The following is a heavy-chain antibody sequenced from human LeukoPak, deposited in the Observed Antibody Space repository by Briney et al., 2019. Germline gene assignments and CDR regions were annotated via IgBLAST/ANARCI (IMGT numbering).Heavy chain of an antibody. Sequence: ASVKVSCKASGCTFTSYDINWVRQATGQGLEWMGWMNPNSGNTGYAQKFQGRVTMTRNTSISTAYMELSSLRSEDTAVYYCARGSGWPEYFQHWGQGTLVTVSS. CDR3: ARGSGWPEYFQH. CDR1: GCTFTSYD. V-gene: IGHV1-8*01. J-gene: IGHJ1*01. CDR2: MNPNSGNT. D-gene: IGHD6-19*01.